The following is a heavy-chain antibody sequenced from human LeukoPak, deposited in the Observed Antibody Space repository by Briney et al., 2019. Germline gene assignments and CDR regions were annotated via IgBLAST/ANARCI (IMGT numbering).Heavy chain of an antibody. CDR1: GFTFSTYA. Sequence: PGASLRLSCAASGFTFSTYAMSWVRQAPGKGLEWVSGISGSTYYADSVKGRFTISRDNSKNTLYLQMNSLRAEDTAVYYCAKDFSTVTLVYFDSWGQGTLVTVSS. CDR3: AKDFSTVTLVYFDS. CDR2: ISGST. D-gene: IGHD4-17*01. J-gene: IGHJ4*02. V-gene: IGHV3-23*01.